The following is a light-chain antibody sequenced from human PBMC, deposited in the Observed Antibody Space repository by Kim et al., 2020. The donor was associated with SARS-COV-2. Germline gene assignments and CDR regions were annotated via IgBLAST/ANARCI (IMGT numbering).Light chain of an antibody. CDR1: SLRSYS. V-gene: IGLV3-19*01. J-gene: IGLJ1*01. CDR3: SSRDRYGHRG. Sequence: SSELTQDPAVSVALGQTVRITCQGDSLRSYSASWYQQRSGQAPILVIYDRTDRPSGIPDRFSGSSTGDTASLTISGAQAEDEADYYCSSRDRYGHRGFGPGTRVTVL. CDR2: DRT.